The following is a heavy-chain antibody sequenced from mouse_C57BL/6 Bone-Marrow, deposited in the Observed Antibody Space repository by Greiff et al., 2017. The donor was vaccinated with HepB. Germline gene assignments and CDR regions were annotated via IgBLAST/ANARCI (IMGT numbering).Heavy chain of an antibody. CDR3: TTYGNPAWFAY. J-gene: IGHJ3*01. CDR2: IDPENGDT. Sequence: VQLQQSGAELVRPGASVKLSCTASGFTIKDDYMHWVKQRPEQGLEWIGWIDPENGDTEYASKFQGKATITADTSSNTAYLQLRSLTSEDTAVYYCTTYGNPAWFAYWGQGTLVTVSA. V-gene: IGHV14-4*01. CDR1: GFTIKDDY. D-gene: IGHD1-1*01.